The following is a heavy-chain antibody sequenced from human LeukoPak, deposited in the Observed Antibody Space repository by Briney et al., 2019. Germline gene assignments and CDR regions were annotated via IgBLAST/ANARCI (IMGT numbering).Heavy chain of an antibody. CDR2: ISSSSSYI. Sequence: GGSLRLSCAASGFTFSSYSMNWVRQAPGKGLEWVSSISSSSSYIYYADSVKGRFTISRDNAKNSLYLQMNSLRAEDTAVYYCARDRGGSYFRYYYYGMDVWGQGTTVTVSS. V-gene: IGHV3-21*01. D-gene: IGHD1-26*01. J-gene: IGHJ6*02. CDR1: GFTFSSYS. CDR3: ARDRGGSYFRYYYYGMDV.